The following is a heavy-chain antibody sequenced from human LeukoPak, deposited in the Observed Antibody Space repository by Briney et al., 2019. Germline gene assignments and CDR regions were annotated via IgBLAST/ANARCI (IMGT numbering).Heavy chain of an antibody. V-gene: IGHV4-30-2*01. Sequence: PSETLSLTCTVSGGSISSGGYYWSWIRQPPGKGLEWIGYIYHSGSTYYNPSLKSRVTISVDTSKNQYSLKLSSVTAADTAVYYCAREPGRWGFRYSGRTDIWGQGTMVTVSS. CDR3: AREPGRWGFRYSGRTDI. D-gene: IGHD1-26*01. CDR2: IYHSGST. J-gene: IGHJ3*02. CDR1: GGSISSGGYY.